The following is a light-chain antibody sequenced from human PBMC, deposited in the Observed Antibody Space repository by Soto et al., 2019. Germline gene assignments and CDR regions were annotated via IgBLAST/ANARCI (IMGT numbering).Light chain of an antibody. J-gene: IGLJ1*01. CDR1: SSDVGGYNY. Sequence: QSALTQPASVSGSPGQSITISCTGTSSDVGGYNYVSWYQRHPGKAPKLMIYEVSNRPSGVSNRFSGSKSGNTASLTISGLQAEDEADYYCSSYTSSSTLVFGTGTKLIVL. CDR3: SSYTSSSTLV. V-gene: IGLV2-14*01. CDR2: EVS.